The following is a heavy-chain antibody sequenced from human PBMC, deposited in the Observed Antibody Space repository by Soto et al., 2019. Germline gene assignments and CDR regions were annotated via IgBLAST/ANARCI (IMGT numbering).Heavy chain of an antibody. D-gene: IGHD2-2*03. CDR1: GGSFSGYY. J-gene: IGHJ4*02. Sequence: QVQLQQWGAGLLKPSETLSLTCAVYGGSFSGYYWSWIRQPPGKGLEWIGEINHSGSTNYNPSLKSRVTISVDTSKNQFSLKLSSVTAADTAVYYCAFGYCSSTSCPPLRYWGQGTLVTVSS. V-gene: IGHV4-34*01. CDR3: AFGYCSSTSCPPLRY. CDR2: INHSGST.